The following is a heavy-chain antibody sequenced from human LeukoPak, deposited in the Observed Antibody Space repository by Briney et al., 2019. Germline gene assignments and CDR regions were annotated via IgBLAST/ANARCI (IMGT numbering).Heavy chain of an antibody. CDR1: GVIFSKYS. Sequence: GGSLRLSCERLGVIFSKYSMIWGPQAPGKGREWVSYISGAIRITYFTDSVKGRFSVSRDNDENLVYLQMNRLRAEDTAVYFCARVSDTGYTYAYSYFFDFWGQGTLVTVST. J-gene: IGHJ4*02. CDR2: ISGAIRIT. D-gene: IGHD5-18*01. V-gene: IGHV3-48*01. CDR3: ARVSDTGYTYAYSYFFDF.